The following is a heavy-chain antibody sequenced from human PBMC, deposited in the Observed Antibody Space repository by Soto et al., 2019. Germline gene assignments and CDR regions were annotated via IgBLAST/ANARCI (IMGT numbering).Heavy chain of an antibody. V-gene: IGHV3-23*01. D-gene: IGHD2-2*01. Sequence: AGTLTLSCAASGFTFSNYAMSWVRQAAGKGLEWLSLISGSGTPTLYAASVKGRFSASRDTSKNTLLMEMTNSSADATATYYWAKSFCASSSCFCVWVEPGGPGTLVTVS. CDR1: GFTFSNYA. J-gene: IGHJ5*02. CDR3: AKSFCASSSCFCVWVEP. CDR2: ISGSGTPT.